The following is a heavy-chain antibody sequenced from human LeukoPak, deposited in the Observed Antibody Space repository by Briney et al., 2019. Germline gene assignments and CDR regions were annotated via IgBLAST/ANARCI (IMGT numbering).Heavy chain of an antibody. CDR2: ISGSDGST. CDR1: GFTFSSYA. J-gene: IGHJ4*02. D-gene: IGHD1-26*01. V-gene: IGHV3-23*01. Sequence: GGSLRLSCAASGFTFSSYAMSWVRQAPGKGLEWVSGISGSDGSTNYADSVKGRFTISRDDSRNTLYLQMNSLRGDDTAVYYCAKDVGKWESLHFFDYWGQGTLVTVSS. CDR3: AKDVGKWESLHFFDY.